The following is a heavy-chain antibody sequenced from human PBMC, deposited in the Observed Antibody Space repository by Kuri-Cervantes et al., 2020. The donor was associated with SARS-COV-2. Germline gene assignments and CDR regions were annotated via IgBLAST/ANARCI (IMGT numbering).Heavy chain of an antibody. V-gene: IGHV4-34*01. D-gene: IGHD3-3*01. Sequence: SQTLSLTCAVYGGSFSGYYWSWIRQPPGKGLEWIGEINHSGSTNYNPSLKSRVTISVDTSKNQFPLKLSSVTAADTAVYYCARGSGRFLEWLFEFWGQGTLVTVSS. CDR3: ARGSGRFLEWLFEF. J-gene: IGHJ4*02. CDR2: INHSGST. CDR1: GGSFSGYY.